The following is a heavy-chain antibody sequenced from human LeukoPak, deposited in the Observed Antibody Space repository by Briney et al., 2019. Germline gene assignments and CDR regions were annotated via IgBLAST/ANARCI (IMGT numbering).Heavy chain of an antibody. CDR1: GYTFTGYY. CDR2: INPNSGGT. V-gene: IGHV1-2*02. CDR3: AKAGPITMVRGVINY. D-gene: IGHD3-10*01. J-gene: IGHJ4*02. Sequence: GASVKVSCKASGYTFTGYYTHWVRQAPGQGLEWMGWINPNSGGTNYAQKFQGRVTMTRDTSISTAYMELSRLRSDDTAVYYCAKAGPITMVRGVINYWGQGTLVTVSS.